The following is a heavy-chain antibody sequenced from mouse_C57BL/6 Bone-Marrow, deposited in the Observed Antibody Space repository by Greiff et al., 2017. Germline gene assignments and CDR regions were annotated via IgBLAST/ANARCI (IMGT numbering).Heavy chain of an antibody. Sequence: EVQLVESRGGLVKPGGSLKLSCAASGFTFSSYAMSWVRQTPEKRLEWVATISDGGSYTYYPDNVKGRFTISRDNAKNNLYLQMSHLKSEDTAMYYCARNPYYYGSSYKYFDYWGQGTTLTVSS. CDR2: ISDGGSYT. CDR3: ARNPYYYGSSYKYFDY. J-gene: IGHJ2*01. D-gene: IGHD1-1*01. V-gene: IGHV5-4*01. CDR1: GFTFSSYA.